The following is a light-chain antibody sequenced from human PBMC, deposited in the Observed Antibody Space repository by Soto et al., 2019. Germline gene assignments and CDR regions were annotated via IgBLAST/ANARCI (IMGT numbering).Light chain of an antibody. V-gene: IGKV3-11*01. Sequence: EIVLTQSPATLSLSPAETATLSCRASQSISRYLAWYQQKPGQAPRLLIYDASIRATGIPARFRGGGSETDFTLTISSLAPEDFAIYYCQQRGTWPRVTFGGGTKVEIK. J-gene: IGKJ4*01. CDR2: DAS. CDR3: QQRGTWPRVT. CDR1: QSISRY.